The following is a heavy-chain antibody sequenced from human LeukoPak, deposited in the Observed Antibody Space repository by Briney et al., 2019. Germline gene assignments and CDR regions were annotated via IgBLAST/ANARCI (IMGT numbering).Heavy chain of an antibody. V-gene: IGHV3-9*01. Sequence: GGSLRLSCAASGLTFDDYAMHWVRQAPGKGLEWVSGISWNSGSIGYADSVKGRFTISRDNAKNSLYLQLNSLRAEDTALYYCAKDDSSSWYSPADWGQGTLVTVSS. D-gene: IGHD6-13*01. CDR3: AKDDSSSWYSPAD. J-gene: IGHJ4*02. CDR1: GLTFDDYA. CDR2: ISWNSGSI.